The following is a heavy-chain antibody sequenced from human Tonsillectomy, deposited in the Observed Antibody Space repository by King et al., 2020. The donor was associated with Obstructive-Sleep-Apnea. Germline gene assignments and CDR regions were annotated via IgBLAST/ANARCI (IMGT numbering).Heavy chain of an antibody. V-gene: IGHV4-38-2*02. D-gene: IGHD3-10*01. Sequence: QLQESGPGLVQPSETLSLTCTVSGYAIIDGYYWAWIRQPPGKGLEWIVSKYHSGRTYYSPSLTSRVTVSLDTSGNRVFLELSAVTAADTAVYYCAREGYSGSGLDGPDYWGQGTLVTVSS. J-gene: IGHJ4*02. CDR1: GYAIIDGYY. CDR2: KYHSGRT. CDR3: AREGYSGSGLDGPDY.